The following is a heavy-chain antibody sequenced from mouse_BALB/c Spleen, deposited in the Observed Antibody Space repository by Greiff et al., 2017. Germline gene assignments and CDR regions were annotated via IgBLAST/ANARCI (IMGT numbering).Heavy chain of an antibody. CDR3: ARSRYDGEDY. Sequence: VQLKESGAELVKPGASVKLSCTASGFNIKDTYMHWVKQRPEQGLEWIGRIDPANGNTKYDPKFQGKATITADTSSNTAYLQLSSLTSEDTAVYYCARSRYDGEDYWGQGTTLTVSS. J-gene: IGHJ2*01. D-gene: IGHD2-14*01. V-gene: IGHV14-3*02. CDR2: IDPANGNT. CDR1: GFNIKDTY.